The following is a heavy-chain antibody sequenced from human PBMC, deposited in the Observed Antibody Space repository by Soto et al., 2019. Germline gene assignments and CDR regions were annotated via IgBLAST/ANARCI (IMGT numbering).Heavy chain of an antibody. D-gene: IGHD3-3*01. CDR3: ARFYDFWSGPSGNWFDP. Sequence: LSLTCTVSGGSISSSSYYWGWIRQPPGKGLEWIGSIYYSGSTYYNPSLKSRVTISVDTSKNQFSLKLSSVTAADTAVYYCARFYDFWSGPSGNWFDPWGQGTLVTVSS. J-gene: IGHJ5*02. V-gene: IGHV4-39*01. CDR1: GGSISSSSYY. CDR2: IYYSGST.